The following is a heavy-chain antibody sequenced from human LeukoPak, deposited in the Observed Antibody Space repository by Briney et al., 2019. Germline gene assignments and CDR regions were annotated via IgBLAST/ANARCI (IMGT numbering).Heavy chain of an antibody. CDR2: ISSTGTYI. Sequence: GGSLRLSCAASGFTFSGYTMTWVRQAPGKGLEWVSSISSTGTYIYYAASQKGRFTISRDNAKNSLFLQMDSLRAEDTAVYYCARVSIGWYSFDYWGQGTLVTVSS. CDR3: ARVSIGWYSFDY. V-gene: IGHV3-21*01. J-gene: IGHJ4*02. D-gene: IGHD6-19*01. CDR1: GFTFSGYT.